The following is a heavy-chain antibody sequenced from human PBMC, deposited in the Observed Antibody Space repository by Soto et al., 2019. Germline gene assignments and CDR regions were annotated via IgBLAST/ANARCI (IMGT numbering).Heavy chain of an antibody. CDR1: GGTFSSYA. V-gene: IGHV1-69*13. D-gene: IGHD3-22*01. CDR2: IIPIFGTA. J-gene: IGHJ5*02. CDR3: ASGPPTLPYYYDSSGGWFDP. Sequence: ASVKVSCKASGGTFSSYAISWVRQAPGQGLEWMGGIIPIFGTANYAQKFQGRVTITADESTSTAYMELSSLRSEDTAVYYCASGPPTLPYYYDSSGGWFDPWGQGTLVTVSS.